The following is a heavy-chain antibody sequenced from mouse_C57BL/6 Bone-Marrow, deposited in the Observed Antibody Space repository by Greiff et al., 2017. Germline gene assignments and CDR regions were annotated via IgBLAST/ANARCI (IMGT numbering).Heavy chain of an antibody. J-gene: IGHJ2*01. D-gene: IGHD2-4*01. CDR3: ARDGPIYYDYFAY. CDR2: ISDGGSYN. Sequence: EVKLMESGGGLVKPGGSLKLSCAASGFTISSYAMSWVRQTPEKRQEWVATISDGGSYNYYPDNVKCLFTLTRDNAKNNLYLQMSHLKSEDTAMYYCARDGPIYYDYFAYWGQGTTRTVSS. CDR1: GFTISSYA. V-gene: IGHV5-4*01.